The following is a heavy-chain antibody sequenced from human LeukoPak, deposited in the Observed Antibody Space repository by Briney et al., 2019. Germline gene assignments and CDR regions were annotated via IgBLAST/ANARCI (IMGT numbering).Heavy chain of an antibody. J-gene: IGHJ6*02. V-gene: IGHV3-53*01. CDR1: GFTFSSYS. CDR2: IYSDSNT. CDR3: ARHSSSVPYYYHGLDV. D-gene: IGHD6-6*01. Sequence: GGSLRLSCAASGFTFSSYSMNWVRQAPGKGLEWVSVIYSDSNTYYADSVKGRFTISRDNSKNTLYLQMNSLRAEDTAVYHCARHSSSVPYYYHGLDVWGQGTTVTVSS.